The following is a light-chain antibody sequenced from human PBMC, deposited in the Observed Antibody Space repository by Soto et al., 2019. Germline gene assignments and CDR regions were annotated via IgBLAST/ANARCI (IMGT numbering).Light chain of an antibody. J-gene: IGKJ1*01. CDR2: AAS. CDR3: QQSYSTLTWT. V-gene: IGKV1-39*01. CDR1: QTISSW. Sequence: EIQMTQAPSTLSGSLGGRCTITCPASQTISSWLAWYQQKPGKAPKLLIYAASSLQSGVPSRFSGSGSGTDFTLTISSLQPEDFATYYCQQSYSTLTWTFGQGTKVDIK.